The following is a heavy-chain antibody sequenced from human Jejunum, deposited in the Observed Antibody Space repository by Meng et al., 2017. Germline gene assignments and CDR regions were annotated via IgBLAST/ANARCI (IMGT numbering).Heavy chain of an antibody. J-gene: IGHJ5*02. Sequence: GELQGRGPGWVKPSGTLSLTCTVPGDPISGYYWSWIRQPAGKGLEWIGRIYTSGSTNYNPSLKSRVTMSVDTSKNQFSLKLNSVTAADTAVYYCARGHPRMSGSYGWFDPWGQGTLVTVSS. CDR2: IYTSGST. CDR3: ARGHPRMSGSYGWFDP. D-gene: IGHD1-26*01. V-gene: IGHV4-4*07. CDR1: GDPISGYY.